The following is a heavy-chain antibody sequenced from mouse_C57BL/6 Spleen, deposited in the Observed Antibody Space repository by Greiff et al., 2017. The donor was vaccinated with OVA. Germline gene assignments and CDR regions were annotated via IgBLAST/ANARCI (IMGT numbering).Heavy chain of an antibody. D-gene: IGHD4-1*01. CDR2: INPNNGGT. Sequence: EVQLQQSGPELVKPGASVKISCKASGYTFTDYYMNWVKQSHGKSLEWIGDINPNNGGTSYNQKFKGKATLTVDKSSSTDYMELHSLTSEDTAVYYCARSWGYWGQGTTLTVSS. CDR3: ARSWGY. J-gene: IGHJ2*01. V-gene: IGHV1-26*01. CDR1: GYTFTDYY.